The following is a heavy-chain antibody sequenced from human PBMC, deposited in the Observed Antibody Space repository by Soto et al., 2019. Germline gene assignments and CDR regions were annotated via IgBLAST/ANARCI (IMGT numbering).Heavy chain of an antibody. Sequence: EVQLVESGGGLVQPGGSLRLSCEASGFTFRNYDMHWVRQGTGKGLEWVSGISAAGDPDYADSVEGRFTISRENAQNSCFLQMNSLRVGDTAVYYCARTDRDFYGVDVWGQGTTVIVSS. V-gene: IGHV3-13*05. J-gene: IGHJ6*02. CDR1: GFTFRNYD. CDR2: ISAAGDP. CDR3: ARTDRDFYGVDV.